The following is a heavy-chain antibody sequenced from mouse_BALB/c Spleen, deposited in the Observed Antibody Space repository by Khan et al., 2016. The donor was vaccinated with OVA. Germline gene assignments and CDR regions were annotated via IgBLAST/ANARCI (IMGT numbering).Heavy chain of an antibody. V-gene: IGHV1-7*01. Sequence: QVQLQQSGAELAKPGASVKMSCKAPGYTFTNYWMHWVKQRPGQGLEWIGYIDPTTGYTEYNQKFKDKATLTADKSSSTAYMQLSSLTSEDSAVXYCTSRGSTYTWFGYWGQGTLVTVSA. J-gene: IGHJ3*01. CDR3: TSRGSTYTWFGY. D-gene: IGHD1-1*01. CDR2: IDPTTGYT. CDR1: GYTFTNYW.